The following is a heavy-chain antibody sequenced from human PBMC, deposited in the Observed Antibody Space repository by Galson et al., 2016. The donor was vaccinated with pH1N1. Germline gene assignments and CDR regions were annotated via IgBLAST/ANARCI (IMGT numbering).Heavy chain of an antibody. Sequence: QSGAEVKKSGESLKISGKGSEYSFKSYWIAWVRQMPGKGLEWMGIIYPGDSDTRYSPSFLGQVIMSADKSISTAFLQWSSLNASDTAMYYCARRGINGTDFWGQGTLVTVSS. CDR2: IYPGDSDT. CDR1: EYSFKSYW. J-gene: IGHJ4*02. V-gene: IGHV5-51*01. D-gene: IGHD1/OR15-1a*01. CDR3: ARRGINGTDF.